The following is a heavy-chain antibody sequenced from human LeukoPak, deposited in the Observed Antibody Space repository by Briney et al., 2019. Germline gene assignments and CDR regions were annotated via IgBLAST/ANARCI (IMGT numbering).Heavy chain of an antibody. V-gene: IGHV4-59*08. J-gene: IGHJ5*02. Sequence: PSETLSLTCTVSGGSISSYYWSWIRQPPGKGLEWIGYIYYSGSTNYNPSLKSRVTISVDTSKNQFSLKLSSVTAADTAVYYCAKSLGDYQGSWFDPWGQGTLVTVSS. CDR2: IYYSGST. CDR1: GGSISSYY. CDR3: AKSLGDYQGSWFDP. D-gene: IGHD4-11*01.